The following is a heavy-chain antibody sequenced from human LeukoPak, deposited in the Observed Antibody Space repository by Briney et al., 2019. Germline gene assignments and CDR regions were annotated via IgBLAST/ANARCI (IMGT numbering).Heavy chain of an antibody. CDR1: GYSIRSGYY. Sequence: SETLSLTCAVPGYSIRSGYYWGWLRQPPGKGLEWIGSIFHSGSTYYNPSLKSRVTISVDTSKNQFSLKLSSVTAADTAMYCCARHIKGAIFGVILPYYFDYWGQGTLFTVSS. CDR2: IFHSGST. J-gene: IGHJ4*02. D-gene: IGHD3-3*01. CDR3: ARHIKGAIFGVILPYYFDY. V-gene: IGHV4-38-2*01.